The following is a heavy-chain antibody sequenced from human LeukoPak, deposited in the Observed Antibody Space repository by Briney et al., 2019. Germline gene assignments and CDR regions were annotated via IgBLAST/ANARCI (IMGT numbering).Heavy chain of an antibody. J-gene: IGHJ5*02. CDR2: IIPIFGTA. V-gene: IGHV1-69*01. CDR1: GGTFSSYA. Sequence: ASVKVSCKASGGTFSSYAISWVRQAPGQGLEWMGGIIPIFGTANYAQKFQGRDTITADESTSTAYMELSSLRSEDTAVYYCARGPPYCTNGVCYVTWFDPWGQGTLVTVSS. CDR3: ARGPPYCTNGVCYVTWFDP. D-gene: IGHD2-8*01.